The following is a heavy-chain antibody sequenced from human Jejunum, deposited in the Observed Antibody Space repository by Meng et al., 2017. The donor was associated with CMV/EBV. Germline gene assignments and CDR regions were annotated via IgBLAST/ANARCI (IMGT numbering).Heavy chain of an antibody. V-gene: IGHV3-23*01. Sequence: GFPFSSSAMAWGRQAPGKGLEWVSSISVSGGNTYYADYVKGRFTISRDNSKNMLYLQMDSLRAEDTAIYYCAKDVAVVLAAAMNYWGQGTLVTVSS. CDR2: ISVSGGNT. D-gene: IGHD2-2*01. J-gene: IGHJ4*02. CDR3: AKDVAVVLAAAMNY. CDR1: GFPFSSSA.